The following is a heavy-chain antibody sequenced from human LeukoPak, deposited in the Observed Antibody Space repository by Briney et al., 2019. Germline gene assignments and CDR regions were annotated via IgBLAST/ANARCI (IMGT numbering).Heavy chain of an antibody. CDR1: GFTFSSSA. V-gene: IGHV3-64*01. J-gene: IGHJ4*02. CDR2: ISTNGIST. CDR3: ARVKMSNPELFFDS. D-gene: IGHD1-14*01. Sequence: GGSLRLSCAASGFTFSSSAMHWVRQAPGKGLESTSAISTNGISTSYANSVKGRFTISRDNSKKMLYLHMGSLKTEDMGMYYCARVKMSNPELFFDSWGQGTLVTVSS.